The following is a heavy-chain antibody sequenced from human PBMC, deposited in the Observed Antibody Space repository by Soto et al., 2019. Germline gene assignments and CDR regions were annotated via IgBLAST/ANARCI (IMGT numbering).Heavy chain of an antibody. CDR2: ISSSGSTI. CDR3: ARSIVGAPYYFDY. J-gene: IGHJ4*02. Sequence: PGGSLRLSCAASGFTFSIYGMHWVRQAPGKGLEWVSYISSSGSTIYYADSVKGRFTISRDNAKNSLYLQMNSLRAEDTAGYYCARSIVGAPYYFDYWGQGTLVTVSS. V-gene: IGHV3-48*04. CDR1: GFTFSIYG. D-gene: IGHD1-26*01.